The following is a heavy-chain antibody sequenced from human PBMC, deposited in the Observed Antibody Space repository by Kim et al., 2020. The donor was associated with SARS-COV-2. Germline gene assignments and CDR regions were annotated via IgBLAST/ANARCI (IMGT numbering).Heavy chain of an antibody. CDR3: ASFDVTPIAAAVEPGNHPYYYYGMDV. V-gene: IGHV1-69*13. CDR2: IIPIFGTA. Sequence: SVKVSCKASGGTFSSYAISWVRQAPGQGLEWMGGIIPIFGTANYAQKFQGRVTITADESTSTAYMELSSLRSEDTAVYYCASFDVTPIAAAVEPGNHPYYYYGMDVWGQGTTVTVSS. CDR1: GGTFSSYA. D-gene: IGHD6-13*01. J-gene: IGHJ6*02.